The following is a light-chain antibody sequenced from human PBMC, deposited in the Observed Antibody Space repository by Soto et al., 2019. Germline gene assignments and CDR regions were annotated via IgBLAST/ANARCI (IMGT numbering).Light chain of an antibody. J-gene: IGLJ1*01. CDR2: DVS. CDR3: CSFSRSGTDYV. Sequence: QSVLTQPRSVSGSPGQSVTISCTGTSSDVGGYNHVSWYQQYPGKAPKLMISDVSKRPSGVPDRFSGSKSGNTASLTFSGLQVEDEADYYCCSFSRSGTDYVCGSGTKVTVL. V-gene: IGLV2-11*01. CDR1: SSDVGGYNH.